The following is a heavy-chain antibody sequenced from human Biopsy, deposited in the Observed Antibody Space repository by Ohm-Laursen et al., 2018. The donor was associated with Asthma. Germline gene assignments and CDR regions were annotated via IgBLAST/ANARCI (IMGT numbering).Heavy chain of an antibody. V-gene: IGHV1-18*04. J-gene: IGHJ4*02. CDR2: ISVYNGDT. CDR1: GYTFRSYG. D-gene: IGHD2-15*01. CDR3: ARHRGYCTGGSCYPDFDY. Sequence: GATVKISCNASGYTFRSYGVSWVRQAPGQGLDWMGWISVYNGDTDYAQKLQGRVTMTTDTSTSTAYMELRSLRSDDTAVYYCARHRGYCTGGSCYPDFDYWGQGTLVTVSS.